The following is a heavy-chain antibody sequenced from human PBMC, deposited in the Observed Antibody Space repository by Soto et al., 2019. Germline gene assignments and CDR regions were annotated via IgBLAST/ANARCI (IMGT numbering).Heavy chain of an antibody. J-gene: IGHJ6*02. D-gene: IGHD6-19*01. CDR3: AKDIRSSGWQYGMDV. V-gene: IGHV3-9*01. CDR1: GFTFYEYA. Sequence: GGSLRLSCAASGFTFYEYAMHWVRQAPGKGLEWVSGISWNSGSIGYAYAVKGRFTISRDNAKNSLYLQMNSLRAEDTALYYCAKDIRSSGWQYGMDVWGQGTTVTVSS. CDR2: ISWNSGSI.